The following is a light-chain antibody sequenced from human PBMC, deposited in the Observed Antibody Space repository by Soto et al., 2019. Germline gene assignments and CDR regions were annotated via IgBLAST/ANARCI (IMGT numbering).Light chain of an antibody. CDR3: QQSHLPYT. V-gene: IGKV1-39*01. CDR2: GAS. CDR1: QNINTA. J-gene: IGKJ2*01. Sequence: DVQMRQSPSSLSASVGDRVTITCRASQNINTALSWFHQKGGKAPELLIYGASTLQDEVPLRFSGGGSGTDFTLTITNVQPEDFGTFYCQQSHLPYTYGQGTRLEI.